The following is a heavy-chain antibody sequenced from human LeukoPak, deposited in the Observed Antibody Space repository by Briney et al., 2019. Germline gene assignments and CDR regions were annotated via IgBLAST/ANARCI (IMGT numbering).Heavy chain of an antibody. CDR1: GFTFSSYG. Sequence: GGSLRLSCAASGFTFSSYGMHRVRQAPGKGLEWVAVIWFDGSNKYYADSVKGRFTISRDNSKNTLYLQMNSLRVEDTAMYYCARDKDYGDYSSHNWFDPWGQGTLVTVSS. CDR2: IWFDGSNK. V-gene: IGHV3-33*01. CDR3: ARDKDYGDYSSHNWFDP. J-gene: IGHJ5*02. D-gene: IGHD4-17*01.